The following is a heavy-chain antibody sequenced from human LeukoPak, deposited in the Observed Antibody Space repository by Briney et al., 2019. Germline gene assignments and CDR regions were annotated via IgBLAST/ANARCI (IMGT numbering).Heavy chain of an antibody. CDR3: VKEGRRTVTATYAFDI. D-gene: IGHD4-17*01. CDR1: GFTFSSYG. J-gene: IGHJ3*02. CDR2: IRYDGSNK. Sequence: GGSLRLSCAASGFTFSSYGMHWVRQAPGKGLEWVAFIRYDGSNKYYADSVKGRFTISRDNSKNTLYLQMNSLRAEDMALYYCVKEGRRTVTATYAFDIWGQGTMVTVSS. V-gene: IGHV3-30*02.